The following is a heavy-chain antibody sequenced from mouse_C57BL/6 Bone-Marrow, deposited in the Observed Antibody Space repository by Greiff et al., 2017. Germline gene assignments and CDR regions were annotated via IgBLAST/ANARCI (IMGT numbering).Heavy chain of an antibody. CDR3: ARDGGYGSRYWYFDV. V-gene: IGHV5-16*01. D-gene: IGHD1-1*01. CDR1: GFTFSDYY. J-gene: IGHJ1*03. Sequence: EVQLQESEGGLVQPGSSMKLSCTASGFTFSDYYMAWVRQVPEKGLEWVANINYDGSSTYYLDSLKSRFIISRDNAKNILYLQMSSLKSEDTATYYCARDGGYGSRYWYFDVWGTGTTVTVSS. CDR2: INYDGSST.